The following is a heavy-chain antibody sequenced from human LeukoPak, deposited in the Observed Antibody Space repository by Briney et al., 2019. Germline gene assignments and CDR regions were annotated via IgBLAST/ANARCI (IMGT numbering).Heavy chain of an antibody. Sequence: LSGGSLRLFCGASGFTFSTYEMNWVRQAPGKGLEWISYIHSSGSVIHYADAVKGRFTISRDNAKKSLYLQMNNLRAADTAVYYCAREAPDAFDVWGQGTLVTVSS. CDR1: GFTFSTYE. CDR2: IHSSGSVI. V-gene: IGHV3-48*03. J-gene: IGHJ3*01. CDR3: AREAPDAFDV. D-gene: IGHD6-6*01.